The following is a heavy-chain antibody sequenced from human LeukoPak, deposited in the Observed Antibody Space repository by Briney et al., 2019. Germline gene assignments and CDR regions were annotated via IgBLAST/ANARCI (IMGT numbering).Heavy chain of an antibody. Sequence: SETLPLNCTVADGSVNSYYRSWIRQPAGKRLEWIGRIYSSGSTNYNPSLKSRVSMSVDTSKNQFSLKLTSVTAADTAVYYCARGGKATVVTMWGQGILVTVSS. V-gene: IGHV4-4*07. CDR3: ARGGKATVVTM. D-gene: IGHD4-23*01. CDR2: IYSSGST. CDR1: DGSVNSYY. J-gene: IGHJ4*02.